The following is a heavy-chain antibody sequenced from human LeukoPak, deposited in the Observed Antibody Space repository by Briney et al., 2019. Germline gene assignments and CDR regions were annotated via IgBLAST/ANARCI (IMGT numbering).Heavy chain of an antibody. D-gene: IGHD3-16*01. CDR2: IKQDGSER. V-gene: IGHV3-7*01. Sequence: GGSLRFSCAASGFIFSNYWMSWVRQAPGKGLEWVANIKQDGSERYYVDSVKGRFTISRDNAKNSLYLQMNSLRAEDTAIYYCASPFGSEGYWGQGTLVTVSS. CDR1: GFIFSNYW. J-gene: IGHJ4*02. CDR3: ASPFGSEGY.